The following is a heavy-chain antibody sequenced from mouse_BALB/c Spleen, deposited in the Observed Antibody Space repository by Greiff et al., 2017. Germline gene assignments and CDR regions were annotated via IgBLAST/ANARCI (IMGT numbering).Heavy chain of an antibody. J-gene: IGHJ2*01. Sequence: EVQLQQSGPGLVKPSQSLSLTCTVTGYSITSDYAWNWIRQFPGNKLEWMGYISYSGSTSYNPSLKSRISITRDTSKNQFFLQLNSVTTEDTATYYCARDGNYSYYFDYWGQGTTLTVSS. D-gene: IGHD2-1*01. CDR2: ISYSGST. CDR1: GYSITSDYA. V-gene: IGHV3-2*02. CDR3: ARDGNYSYYFDY.